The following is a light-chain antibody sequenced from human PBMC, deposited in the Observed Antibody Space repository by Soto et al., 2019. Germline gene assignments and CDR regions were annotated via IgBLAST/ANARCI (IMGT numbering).Light chain of an antibody. V-gene: IGLV7-46*01. CDR3: LLSYSGGRPV. J-gene: IGLJ7*01. Sequence: QAVVTQEPSLTVSPGGTVTLTCGSSTGAVTSGHYPYWFQQKPGQAPRTLIYDTSNKHSWTPARFSGSLLGGKAALTLSGAQPEDEADYYCLLSYSGGRPVFGGGTQLTV. CDR2: DTS. CDR1: TGAVTSGHY.